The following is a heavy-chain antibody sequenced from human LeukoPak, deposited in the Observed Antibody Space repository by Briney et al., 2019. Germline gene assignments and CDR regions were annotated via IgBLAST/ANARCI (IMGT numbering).Heavy chain of an antibody. CDR3: SSFSREMATTGG. D-gene: IGHD5-24*01. CDR1: GFTFSSYS. Sequence: GGSLRLSCAASGFTFSSYSMNWVRQAPGKGLEWVSSISSSTSYIYYADSVKGRFTISRDNAKNSLYLQMNSLKTEDTAVYYCSSFSREMATTGGWGQGTLVTVSS. CDR2: ISSSTSYI. J-gene: IGHJ4*02. V-gene: IGHV3-21*04.